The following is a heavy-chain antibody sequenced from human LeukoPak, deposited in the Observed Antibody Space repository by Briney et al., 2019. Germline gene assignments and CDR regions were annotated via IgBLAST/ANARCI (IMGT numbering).Heavy chain of an antibody. J-gene: IGHJ4*02. Sequence: PGGSLRLSCEASGFTDNTNHMSWVRQAPGKGLEWDSIINNGDTTYYADSVKGRFTISRDDSKNTLYLQVNSLRVEDTAVYYCTRSTAWSRWDYWGPGTLVTVSS. CDR1: GFTDNTNH. V-gene: IGHV3-66*01. CDR2: INNGDTT. CDR3: TRSTAWSRWDY. D-gene: IGHD1-1*01.